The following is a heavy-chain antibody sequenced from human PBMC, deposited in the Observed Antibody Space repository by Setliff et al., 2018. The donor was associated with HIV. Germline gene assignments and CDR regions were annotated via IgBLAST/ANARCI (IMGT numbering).Heavy chain of an antibody. CDR1: GFTFSRYW. CDR3: ARVYDTSGYSLSIPGY. J-gene: IGHJ4*02. D-gene: IGHD3-22*01. CDR2: IKQDGSEK. Sequence: GGSLRLFCAATGFTFSRYWMTWVRQAPGKGLEWVANIKQDGSEKYYVDSVKGRFTISRDNAKNSMYLQMNSLRAEDTALYYCARVYDTSGYSLSIPGYWGQGTLVTVPQ. V-gene: IGHV3-7*01.